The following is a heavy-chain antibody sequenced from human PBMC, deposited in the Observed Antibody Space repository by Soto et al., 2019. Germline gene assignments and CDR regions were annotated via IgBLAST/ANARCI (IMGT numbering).Heavy chain of an antibody. D-gene: IGHD2-15*01. CDR1: GYTFTGYY. V-gene: IGHV1-2*04. J-gene: IGHJ4*02. CDR2: INPNSGGT. Sequence: GASVKVSCKASGYTFTGYYMHWVRQAPGQGLEWMGWINPNSGGTNYAQKFQGWVTMTRDTSISTAYMELSRLRSDDTAVYYCARALVARIYYFDYWGQGTLVTVSS. CDR3: ARALVARIYYFDY.